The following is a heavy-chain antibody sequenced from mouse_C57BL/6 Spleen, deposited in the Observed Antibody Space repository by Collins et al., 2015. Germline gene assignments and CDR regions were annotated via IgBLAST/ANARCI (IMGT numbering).Heavy chain of an antibody. D-gene: IGHD2-5*01. CDR2: IYPGDGNT. V-gene: IGHV1-82*01. J-gene: IGHJ4*01. Sequence: VRPGSSVKISCKASGYAFSSSWMNWVKQRPGKGLEWIGRIYPGDGNTNYNGKFKGKATLTTDKSSSTAYMQLISLTSEDSAVYFCATYSNYGALDYWGQGTSVTVSS. CDR1: GYAFSSSW. CDR3: ATYSNYGALDY.